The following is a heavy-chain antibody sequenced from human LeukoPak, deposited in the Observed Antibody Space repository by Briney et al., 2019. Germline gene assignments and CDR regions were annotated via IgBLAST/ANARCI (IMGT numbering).Heavy chain of an antibody. CDR1: GFTFSSYS. V-gene: IGHV3-48*04. J-gene: IGHJ4*02. CDR3: ARVSVGRYYFDN. CDR2: ISFSSSTI. D-gene: IGHD3-3*02. Sequence: SGGSLRLSCAASGFTFSSYSMNWVRQAPGKGLEWVSYISFSSSTIYYADSVKGRFTISRDSAKNTLYLQMNSLRAEDTAVYYCARVSVGRYYFDNWGQGTPVTVS.